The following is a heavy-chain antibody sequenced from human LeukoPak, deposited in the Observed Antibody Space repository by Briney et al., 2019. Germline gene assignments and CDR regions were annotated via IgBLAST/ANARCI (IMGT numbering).Heavy chain of an antibody. CDR1: KFTFSIYG. J-gene: IGHJ1*01. Sequence: PGGSLRLSCAASKFTFSIYGMYWVRQTPGKGLEWVAFIRYDGSDKYYADSVKGRFTISRDNSKNTLYLQMNTLRAEDTAVYYCATEGNSSSTEYFHHWGQGTLVTVSS. CDR2: IRYDGSDK. D-gene: IGHD6-13*01. V-gene: IGHV3-30*02. CDR3: ATEGNSSSTEYFHH.